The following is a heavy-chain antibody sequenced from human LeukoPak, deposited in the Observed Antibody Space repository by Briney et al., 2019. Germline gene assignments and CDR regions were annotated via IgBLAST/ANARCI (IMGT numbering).Heavy chain of an antibody. V-gene: IGHV3-23*01. Sequence: GGSLRLSCAPSGFTFTSYAVSWVRQAPGKGLEWVLAISGSGGSTYYADSVKGRFTISRDNSKNTLYLQMNSLRAEDTAVYYCAKGGSSWYGYWGQGTLVTVSS. CDR3: AKGGSSWYGY. D-gene: IGHD6-13*01. CDR2: ISGSGGST. J-gene: IGHJ4*02. CDR1: GFTFTSYA.